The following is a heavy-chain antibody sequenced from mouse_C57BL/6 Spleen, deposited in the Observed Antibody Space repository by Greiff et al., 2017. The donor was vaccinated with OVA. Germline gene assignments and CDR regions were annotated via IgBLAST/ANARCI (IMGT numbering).Heavy chain of an antibody. CDR3: ARRGASTRYYFDD. CDR2: ILPGSGST. V-gene: IGHV1-9*01. D-gene: IGHD2-1*01. Sequence: VKLQQSGAELMKPGASVKLSCKASGYTFTGYRIEWVKQRPGHGLEWIGEILPGSGSTNYNEKFKGKATLTADTSSNTAYMQLSSLTLEDSAIYYCARRGASTRYYFDDWGQGTTLTVSS. J-gene: IGHJ2*01. CDR1: GYTFTGYR.